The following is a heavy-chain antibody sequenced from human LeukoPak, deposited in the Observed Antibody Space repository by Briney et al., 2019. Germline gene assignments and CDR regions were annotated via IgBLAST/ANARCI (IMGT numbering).Heavy chain of an antibody. V-gene: IGHV4-39*07. Sequence: PSETLSLTCTVSGGSISSSNFYWDWFRQPPGKGLEWIGNIYYSGNTYYNSSLKSRVTISVDTSKNQFSLKLTSVTAADTAVYYCAREHCSGGSCTGSRFDPWGQGTLVTVSS. CDR3: AREHCSGGSCTGSRFDP. CDR2: IYYSGNT. CDR1: GGSISSSNFY. D-gene: IGHD2-15*01. J-gene: IGHJ5*02.